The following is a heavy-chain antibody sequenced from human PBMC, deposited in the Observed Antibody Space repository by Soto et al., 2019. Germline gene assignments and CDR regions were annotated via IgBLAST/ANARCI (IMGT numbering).Heavy chain of an antibody. Sequence: QVQLVQSGAEVKKPGASVKVSCKASGYTFTSYGISWVRQAPGQGLEWMGWISDYNGNTNYAEKLQGRVTMTTSTTTSTAQMQLRSLITDDTAVYYYATKPPNGGRYFDWLCPFHYWGQGTLVTVSS. V-gene: IGHV1-18*01. D-gene: IGHD3-9*01. CDR1: GYTFTSYG. J-gene: IGHJ4*02. CDR3: ATKPPNGGRYFDWLCPFHY. CDR2: ISDYNGNT.